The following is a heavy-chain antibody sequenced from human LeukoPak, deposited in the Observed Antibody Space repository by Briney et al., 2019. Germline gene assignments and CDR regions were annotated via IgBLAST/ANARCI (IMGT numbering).Heavy chain of an antibody. CDR2: INPNSGGT. CDR1: GYTFTGYY. CDR3: ARAFGGDSYGYYYFDC. D-gene: IGHD3-16*01. J-gene: IGHJ4*02. Sequence: ASVKVSCKASGYTFTGYYMHWVRQAPGQGLEWMGWINPNSGGTNYAQKFQGRVTMTRDTSISTAYMGLSRLRSDDTAVYYCARAFGGDSYGYYYFDCWGQGTLVTVSS. V-gene: IGHV1-2*02.